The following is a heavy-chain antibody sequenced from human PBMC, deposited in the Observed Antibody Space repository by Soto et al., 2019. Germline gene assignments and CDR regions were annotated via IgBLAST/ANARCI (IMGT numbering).Heavy chain of an antibody. V-gene: IGHV4-61*08. Sequence: PSETLSLTCTVSGGSISSGGYYWSWIRQHPGKGLEWIGYIYYTGSTYYNPSLKSRVTMSVDTSKNQFSLNLTSLTAADTAIYYCAGANWYSEYWGQGTLVTVSS. CDR2: IYYTGST. CDR1: GGSISSGGYY. D-gene: IGHD7-27*01. J-gene: IGHJ4*02. CDR3: AGANWYSEY.